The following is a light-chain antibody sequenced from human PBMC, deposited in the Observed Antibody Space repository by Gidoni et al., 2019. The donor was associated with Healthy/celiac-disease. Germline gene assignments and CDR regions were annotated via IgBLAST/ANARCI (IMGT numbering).Light chain of an antibody. CDR2: KAS. CDR3: QQYNSYSRSWT. Sequence: DIQMTQSPSTLSASVGDSVTITCRASQSISSWLAWYQQKPGKAPKLLIYKASSLESGVPSRFSGSGSGTEFTLTISSLQPDDFVTYYCQQYNSYSRSWTFGQGTKVEIK. J-gene: IGKJ1*01. CDR1: QSISSW. V-gene: IGKV1-5*03.